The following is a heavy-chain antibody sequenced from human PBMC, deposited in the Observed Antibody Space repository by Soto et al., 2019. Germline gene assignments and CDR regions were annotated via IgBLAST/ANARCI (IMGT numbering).Heavy chain of an antibody. D-gene: IGHD6-19*01. CDR2: IKSKTDGGTT. CDR1: GFTFSNAW. CDR3: TTGRWWGGEYSSGSDAFDI. Sequence: VQLVESGGGLVKPGGSLRLSCAASGFTFSNAWMSWVRQAPGKGLEWVGRIKSKTDGGTTDYAAPVKGRFTISRDDSKNTLYLQMNSLKTEDTAVYYCTTGRWWGGEYSSGSDAFDIWGQGTMVTVSS. J-gene: IGHJ3*02. V-gene: IGHV3-15*01.